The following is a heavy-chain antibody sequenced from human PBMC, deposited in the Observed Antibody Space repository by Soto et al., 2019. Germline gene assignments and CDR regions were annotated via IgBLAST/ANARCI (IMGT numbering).Heavy chain of an antibody. Sequence: QVQLVESGGGVVQPGRSLRLSCAASGFTFNNYGMHWVRQAPGKGLEWVAVIWNDGSGYYYANSVKGRFTISRDNSKNTLYLQMGSLRGEDTAVYYCARRQISPPTRGAAAARGGMDVWGQGTTVTVSS. V-gene: IGHV3-33*01. CDR1: GFTFNNYG. CDR2: IWNDGSGY. CDR3: ARRQISPPTRGAAAARGGMDV. D-gene: IGHD6-13*01. J-gene: IGHJ6*02.